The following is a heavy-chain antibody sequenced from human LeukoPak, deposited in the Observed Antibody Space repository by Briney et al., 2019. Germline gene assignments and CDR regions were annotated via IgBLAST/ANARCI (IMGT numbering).Heavy chain of an antibody. CDR1: GGSISSGGYS. Sequence: TLSLTCAVSGGSISSGGYSWSWIRQPPGKGLEWIGYLYYTGSTYYNPSLKSRVTISLDTSKNQFSLKLTSVTAADTAVYYCARLNDILTAAGVYYMDVWGKGTTVTISS. CDR2: LYYTGST. CDR3: ARLNDILTAAGVYYMDV. D-gene: IGHD3-9*01. J-gene: IGHJ6*03. V-gene: IGHV4-30-4*07.